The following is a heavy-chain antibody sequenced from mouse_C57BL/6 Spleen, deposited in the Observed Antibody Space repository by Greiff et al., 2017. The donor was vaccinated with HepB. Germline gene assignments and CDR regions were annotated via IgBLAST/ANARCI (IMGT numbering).Heavy chain of an antibody. J-gene: IGHJ2*01. CDR3: TTSGGYYGSSYYFDY. V-gene: IGHV14-1*01. D-gene: IGHD1-1*01. Sequence: VQLQQSGAELVRPGASVKLSCTASGFNIKDYYMHWVKQRPEQGLEWIGRIDPEDGDTEYAPKFQGKATMTADTSSNTAYLQLSSLTSEDTAVYYCTTSGGYYGSSYYFDYWGQGTTLTVSS. CDR1: GFNIKDYY. CDR2: IDPEDGDT.